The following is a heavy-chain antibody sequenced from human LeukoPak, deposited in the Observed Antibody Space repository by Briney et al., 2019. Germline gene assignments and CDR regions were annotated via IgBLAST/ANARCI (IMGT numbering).Heavy chain of an antibody. D-gene: IGHD3/OR15-3a*01. CDR2: IQYDASDK. J-gene: IGHJ6*03. CDR1: GFTFSYYA. V-gene: IGHV3-30*02. Sequence: GGSLRLSCAASGFTFSYYAMHWVRQAPGKGLEWVAFIQYDASDKYYADSVKGRFTISRDNSKNTLSLQMNSLRAEDAAVYYCAKDGPTYYDSLTPYVNSNQDYYYYMDVWGKGTTVTISS. CDR3: AKDGPTYYDSLTPYVNSNQDYYYYMDV.